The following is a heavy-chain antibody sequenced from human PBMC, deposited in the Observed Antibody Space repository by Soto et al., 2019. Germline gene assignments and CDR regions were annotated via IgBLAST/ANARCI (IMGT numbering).Heavy chain of an antibody. J-gene: IGHJ4*02. CDR2: IIPILGIA. D-gene: IGHD3-10*01. CDR3: ARSRKGVHVHDY. V-gene: IGHV1-69*02. Sequence: SVKVSCKASGGTFSSYTISWVRQAPGQGLEWMGRIIPILGIANYAQKFQGRVTITADKSTSTAYMELSSLRSEDTAVYYCARSRKGVHVHDYWGQGTLVTVSS. CDR1: GGTFSSYT.